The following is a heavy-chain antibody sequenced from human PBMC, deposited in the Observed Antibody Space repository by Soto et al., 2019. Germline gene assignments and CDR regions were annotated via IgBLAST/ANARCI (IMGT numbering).Heavy chain of an antibody. CDR2: IWYDGSNK. CDR1: GFTFSSYG. V-gene: IGHV3-33*01. CDR3: ARDPEGYSYGLLATLSLSVHGMDV. Sequence: LRLSCAASGFTFSSYGMHWVRQAPGKGLEWVAVIWYDGSNKYYADSVKGRFTISRDNSKNTLYLQMNSLRAEDTAVYYCARDPEGYSYGLLATLSLSVHGMDVWGQGTRVTVSS. D-gene: IGHD5-18*01. J-gene: IGHJ6*02.